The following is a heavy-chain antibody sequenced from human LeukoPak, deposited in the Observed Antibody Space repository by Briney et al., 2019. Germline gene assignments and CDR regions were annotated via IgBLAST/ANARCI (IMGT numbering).Heavy chain of an antibody. CDR3: AKGGRGDYPKWFGFDP. V-gene: IGHV3-30*18. J-gene: IGHJ5*02. CDR1: GFTFSSYG. CDR2: ISYDGSNK. Sequence: GRSLRLSCAASGFTFSSYGMHWVRQAPGKGLEWVAVISYDGSNKYYADSVKGRFTISRDNSKNTLYLQMNSLRAEDTAVYYCAKGGRGDYPKWFGFDPWGQGTLVTVSS. D-gene: IGHD4-17*01.